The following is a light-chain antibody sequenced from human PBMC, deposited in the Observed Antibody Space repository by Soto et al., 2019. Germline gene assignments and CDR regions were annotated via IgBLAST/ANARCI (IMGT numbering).Light chain of an antibody. Sequence: AIQMTQSPSSLSASVGDRVTITCRASQGIRNDLGWYQQKPGKAPKLLIYTTSTLHSGVPSRFSGSGSGTAFTLTISSLQPEDFATYYCLQDYSYPWTFGQGTKVEIK. V-gene: IGKV1-6*01. J-gene: IGKJ1*01. CDR3: LQDYSYPWT. CDR2: TTS. CDR1: QGIRND.